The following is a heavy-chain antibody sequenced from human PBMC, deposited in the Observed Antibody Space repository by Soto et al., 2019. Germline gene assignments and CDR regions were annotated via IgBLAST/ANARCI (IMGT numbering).Heavy chain of an antibody. Sequence: WGPLRLPYAASWFKIVSYAMHWVRQAPGKGLEWVAVISYDGSNKYYADSVKGRFTISRDNAKNSLYLQMNSLRAEDTALYYCARNQRPDYWGQGTLVTVSS. V-gene: IGHV3-30-3*01. CDR1: WFKIVSYA. J-gene: IGHJ4*02. CDR3: ARNQRPDY. CDR2: ISYDGSNK.